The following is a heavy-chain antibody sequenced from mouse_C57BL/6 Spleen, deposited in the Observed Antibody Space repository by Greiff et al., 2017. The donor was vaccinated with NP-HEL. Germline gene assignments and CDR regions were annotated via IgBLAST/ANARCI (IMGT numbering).Heavy chain of an antibody. V-gene: IGHV1-55*01. Sequence: QVQLQQPGAELVKPGASVKMSCKASGYTFTSYWITWVKQRLGQGLEWIGDIYPGSGSTNYNEKFKSKATLTVDTSSSTAYMQLSSLTSEDSAVYYCAREHSYYYGSSPYYAMDYWGQGTSVTVSS. CDR3: AREHSYYYGSSPYYAMDY. CDR1: GYTFTSYW. CDR2: IYPGSGST. J-gene: IGHJ4*01. D-gene: IGHD1-1*01.